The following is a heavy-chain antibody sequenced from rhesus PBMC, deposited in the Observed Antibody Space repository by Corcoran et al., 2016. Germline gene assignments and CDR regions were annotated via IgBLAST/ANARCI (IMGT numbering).Heavy chain of an antibody. Sequence: QVQLQESGPGLVKPSETLSLTCAVSGGSISSNSWSWIRQSLGKGLECIGYIYGGSGSTGSNPSLRSRVTISTDTSKNQFSLKLSSVTAADTAVYYCAREYSSWSTFDYWGQGVLVTVSS. J-gene: IGHJ4*01. CDR1: GGSISSNS. CDR2: IYGGSGST. V-gene: IGHV4-147*01. D-gene: IGHD6-13*01. CDR3: AREYSSWSTFDY.